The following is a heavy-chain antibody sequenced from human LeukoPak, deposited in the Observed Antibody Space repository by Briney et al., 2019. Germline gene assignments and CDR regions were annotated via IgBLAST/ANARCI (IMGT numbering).Heavy chain of an antibody. J-gene: IGHJ4*02. Sequence: GGSLRLSCAASGFIFSDYYMSWIRQAPGKGLEWVSYISKSGNTIYYADSVKGRFTISRDNAKNSLFLQMNSLRAEDTAVYYCARDPPIGYCRGGSCYSNDWGQGTLVTVSS. D-gene: IGHD2-15*01. CDR3: ARDPPIGYCRGGSCYSND. V-gene: IGHV3-11*01. CDR2: ISKSGNTI. CDR1: GFIFSDYY.